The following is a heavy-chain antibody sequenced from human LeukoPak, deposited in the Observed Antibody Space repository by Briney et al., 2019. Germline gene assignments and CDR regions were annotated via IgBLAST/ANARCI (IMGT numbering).Heavy chain of an antibody. Sequence: PGGSLRLSCAASGFTFSSYSMNWVRQAPGKGLEWVSSISSSSSYIYYADSVKGRFTISRDNAKNSLYLQMNSLRAEDTAVYYCARVINYYDSSGYPSDAFDIWGQGTMVTVSS. CDR3: ARVINYYDSSGYPSDAFDI. D-gene: IGHD3-22*01. CDR2: ISSSSSYI. J-gene: IGHJ3*02. V-gene: IGHV3-21*01. CDR1: GFTFSSYS.